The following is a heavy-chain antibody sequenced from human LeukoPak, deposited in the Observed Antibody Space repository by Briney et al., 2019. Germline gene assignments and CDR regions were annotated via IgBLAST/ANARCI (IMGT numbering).Heavy chain of an antibody. D-gene: IGHD1-26*01. CDR1: GGSISSGSYY. CDR2: IYTSGST. CDR3: ARVASGSYYNYYYYYMDV. J-gene: IGHJ6*03. Sequence: TSETLSLACTVSGGSISSGSYYWGWIRQPAGKGLEWIGRIYTSGSTNYNPSLKSRVTISVGTSKNQFSLKLSSVTAADTAVYYCARVASGSYYNYYYYYMDVWGKGTTVTVSS. V-gene: IGHV4-61*02.